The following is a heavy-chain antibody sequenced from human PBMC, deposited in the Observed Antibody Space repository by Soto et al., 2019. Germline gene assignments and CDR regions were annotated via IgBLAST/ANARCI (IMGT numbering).Heavy chain of an antibody. CDR1: GFTFDDYA. CDR2: ISWNSGSI. V-gene: IGHV3-9*01. CDR3: AKESPFSSGWYGSPFGY. D-gene: IGHD6-19*01. Sequence: GGSLRLSCAASGFTFDDYAMHWVRQAPGKGLEWVSGISWNSGSIGYADSVKGRFTISRDNAKNSLYLQMNSLRAEDTALYYCAKESPFSSGWYGSPFGYWGQGTLVTVSS. J-gene: IGHJ4*02.